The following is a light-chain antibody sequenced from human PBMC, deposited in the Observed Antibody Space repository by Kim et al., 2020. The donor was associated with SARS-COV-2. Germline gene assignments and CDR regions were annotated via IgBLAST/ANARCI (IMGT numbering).Light chain of an antibody. CDR1: QSVSSSY. J-gene: IGKJ2*01. CDR2: GAS. Sequence: EIVLTQSPGTLSLSPGERATLSCRTSQSVSSSYLAWYHQKPGQAPRLLIYGASSRATGIPDRCSGSGSGTNFTRTSSRLEPEDFAVYFCQPNGGSFGQGTKLEI. CDR3: QPNGGS. V-gene: IGKV3-20*01.